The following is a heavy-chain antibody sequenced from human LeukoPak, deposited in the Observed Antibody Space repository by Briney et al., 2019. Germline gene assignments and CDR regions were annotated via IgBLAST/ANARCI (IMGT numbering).Heavy chain of an antibody. Sequence: GGSLRLSCAGSGFTFSNYAMIWVRQAPGKGLEWVSAIKGSGSYTKYADSVTGRFTISRDNSKNMLYLQMNSLTADDTAIYYCAKDPNGDYIGAFDFGARGQWSPSLQ. D-gene: IGHD4-17*01. CDR3: AKDPNGDYIGAFDF. V-gene: IGHV3-23*01. CDR1: GFTFSNYA. CDR2: IKGSGSYT. J-gene: IGHJ3*01.